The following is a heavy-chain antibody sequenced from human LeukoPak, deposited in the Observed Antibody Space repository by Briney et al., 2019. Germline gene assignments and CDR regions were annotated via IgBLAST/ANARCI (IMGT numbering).Heavy chain of an antibody. Sequence: ASVKVSCKASGYTFTSYAMNWVRQAPGQGLEWMGWINTNTGNPTYAQGFTGRFVFSLDTSVSTAYLQISSLKAEDTAVYYYARPLGDGELLPWVYWGQGTLVTVSS. CDR1: GYTFTSYA. V-gene: IGHV7-4-1*02. CDR2: INTNTGNP. D-gene: IGHD3-10*01. J-gene: IGHJ4*02. CDR3: ARPLGDGELLPWVY.